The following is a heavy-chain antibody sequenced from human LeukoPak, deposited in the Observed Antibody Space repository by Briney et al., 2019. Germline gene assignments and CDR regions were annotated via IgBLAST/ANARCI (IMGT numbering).Heavy chain of an antibody. V-gene: IGHV3-53*01. J-gene: IGHJ4*02. CDR1: GFTVSSNY. Sequence: PGGSLRLSCAASGFTVSSNYMSWVRQAPGKGLEWVSVIYSGGSTYYADSVKGRFTISRDNSKNTLYLQMNSLRAEDTAVYYCAREQSGYYFDYWGQGTLVTVSS. CDR3: AREQSGYYFDY. CDR2: IYSGGST. D-gene: IGHD6-25*01.